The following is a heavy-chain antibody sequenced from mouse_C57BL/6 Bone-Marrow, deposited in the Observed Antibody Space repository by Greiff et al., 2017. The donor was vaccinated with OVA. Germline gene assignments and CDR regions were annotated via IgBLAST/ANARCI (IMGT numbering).Heavy chain of an antibody. CDR3: ARRGGYYSNRGSAY. CDR2: ISSGGSYT. CDR1: GFTFSSYG. J-gene: IGHJ3*01. D-gene: IGHD2-5*01. Sequence: EVKLVESGGDLVKPGGSLKLSCAASGFTFSSYGMSWVRQTPDKRLEWVATISSGGSYTYYPDSVKGRFTISRDNAKNTLYLQMSSLKSEDTAMYYCARRGGYYSNRGSAYWGQGTLVTVSA. V-gene: IGHV5-6*02.